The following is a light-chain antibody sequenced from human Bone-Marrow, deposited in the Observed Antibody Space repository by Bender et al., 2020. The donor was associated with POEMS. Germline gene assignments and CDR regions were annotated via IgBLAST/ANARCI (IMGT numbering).Light chain of an antibody. J-gene: IGLJ1*01. CDR2: EIN. CDR1: SSDFGSYDL. V-gene: IGLV2-14*02. Sequence: QSALTQPASVSGSPGQSITISCTGTSSDFGSYDLVSWYQQHPGKVPKLMIYEINKWPSGVPDRFSGSKSGNTASLTISGLQADDEADYYCSSYTSSTSYVFGTGTTVTVV. CDR3: SSYTSSTSYV.